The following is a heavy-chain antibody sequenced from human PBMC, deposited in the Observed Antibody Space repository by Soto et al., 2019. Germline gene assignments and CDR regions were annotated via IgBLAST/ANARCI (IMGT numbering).Heavy chain of an antibody. V-gene: IGHV3-23*01. CDR2: INGGDDSK. Sequence: GGSLRLSCVVSGFTFSSSPMSWVRQAPGKGLEWVSGINGGDDSKHYAESVRGRFTIARDNSKNTLLLQMNSLRAEDTAVYYWAKDPPGGIISPTHDHWGRETLVTFPS. CDR3: AKDPPGGIISPTHDH. D-gene: IGHD3-10*01. J-gene: IGHJ4*02. CDR1: GFTFSSSP.